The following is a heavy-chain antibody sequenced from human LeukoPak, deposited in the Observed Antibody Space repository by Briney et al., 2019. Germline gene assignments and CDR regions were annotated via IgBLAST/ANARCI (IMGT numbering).Heavy chain of an antibody. D-gene: IGHD3-22*01. CDR1: GFTFSDYY. Sequence: GESLKISCAASGFTFSDYYMSWIRQAPGKGLEWVSYISSSSSYTNYADSVKGRFTISRDNAKNSLYLQMNSLRAEDTAVYYCARVYDSSGYSPFDYWGQGTLVTVSS. J-gene: IGHJ4*02. CDR3: ARVYDSSGYSPFDY. CDR2: ISSSSSYT. V-gene: IGHV3-11*06.